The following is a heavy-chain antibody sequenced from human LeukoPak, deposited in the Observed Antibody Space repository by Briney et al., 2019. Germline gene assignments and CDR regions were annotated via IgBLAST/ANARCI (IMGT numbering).Heavy chain of an antibody. D-gene: IGHD4-17*01. Sequence: PGGSLRLSCAASGFTVRSNYMNWVRQAPGKGLEWVSSISSSSSYIYYADSVKGRFTISRDNAKNSLYLQMNSLRAEDTAVYYCARARGYGDYFDYWGQGTLVTVSS. CDR2: ISSSSSYI. J-gene: IGHJ4*02. V-gene: IGHV3-21*01. CDR1: GFTVRSNY. CDR3: ARARGYGDYFDY.